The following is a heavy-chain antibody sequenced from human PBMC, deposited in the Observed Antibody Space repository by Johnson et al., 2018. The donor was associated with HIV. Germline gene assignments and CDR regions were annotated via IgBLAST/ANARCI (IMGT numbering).Heavy chain of an antibody. J-gene: IGHJ3*02. CDR3: AKALGGYAFDI. Sequence: EVEGGEEGGGGGKRGGGRRRGGEEVGLTFSSYDMHWVRQATGKGLEWVSSIGTAGDTYYPGSVKGRFTISRENAKNTLYLQMNSLGAEDTAVYYCAKALGGYAFDIWGQGTMVTVSS. D-gene: IGHD3-3*01. V-gene: IGHV3-13*01. CDR1: GLTFSSYD. CDR2: IGTAGDT.